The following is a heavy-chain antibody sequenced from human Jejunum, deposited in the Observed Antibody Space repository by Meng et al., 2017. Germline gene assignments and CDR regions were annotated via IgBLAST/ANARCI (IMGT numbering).Heavy chain of an antibody. Sequence: QVQLPASGPVLVKPSETPSFTCAVSVGSISSVYWWTWVRQSPGKGLEWIGEIYHSGSTNYNPSLKSRVTISVDKSKNQFSLKLTSVTAADTAVYYCARGGYYSFDYWGQGTLVTVSS. J-gene: IGHJ4*02. CDR1: VGSISSVYW. D-gene: IGHD5-18*01. V-gene: IGHV4-4*02. CDR3: ARGGYYSFDY. CDR2: IYHSGST.